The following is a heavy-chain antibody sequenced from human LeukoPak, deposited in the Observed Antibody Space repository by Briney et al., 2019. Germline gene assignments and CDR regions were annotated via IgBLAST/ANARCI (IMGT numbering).Heavy chain of an antibody. CDR1: GGSFSGYY. D-gene: IGHD2-21*02. V-gene: IGHV4-34*01. CDR2: INHSGST. Sequence: SETLSLTCAVYGGSFSGYYWSWIRQPPGKGLEWIGEINHSGSTNYNPSLKSRVTISVDTSKNQFSLKLSSVTAADTAVYYCAKGYCGGDCYPYYYYYYYMDVWGKGTTVTVSS. CDR3: AKGYCGGDCYPYYYYYYYMDV. J-gene: IGHJ6*03.